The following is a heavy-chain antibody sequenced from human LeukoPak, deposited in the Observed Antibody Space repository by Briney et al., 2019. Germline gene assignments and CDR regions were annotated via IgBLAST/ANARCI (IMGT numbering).Heavy chain of an antibody. V-gene: IGHV3-11*04. D-gene: IGHD3-22*01. CDR2: ISISGSTI. CDR3: ARAEYYYDSSGYYDGAFDI. CDR1: EFTFTDYY. Sequence: GGSLRLSCAASEFTFTDYYMSWIRQAPGKGLEWLSYISISGSTIYYADSVKGRFTISRDNAKNSLYLQMNSLRAEDTAVYYCARAEYYYDSSGYYDGAFDIWGQGTMVTVSS. J-gene: IGHJ3*02.